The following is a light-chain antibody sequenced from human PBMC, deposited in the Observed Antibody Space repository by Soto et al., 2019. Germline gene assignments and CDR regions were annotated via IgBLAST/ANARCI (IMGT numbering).Light chain of an antibody. CDR3: QHCDSTPLT. V-gene: IGKV1-39*01. J-gene: IGKJ4*01. CDR1: QSISSY. Sequence: QMALSPCRMTATVRGRVTITCRASQSISSYLNWYQQKPGKAPKLLIYAASSMQSGVPSRFSGSGSGTDFTLTISSLQPEDFATYYCQHCDSTPLTFCGGTKVDIK. CDR2: AAS.